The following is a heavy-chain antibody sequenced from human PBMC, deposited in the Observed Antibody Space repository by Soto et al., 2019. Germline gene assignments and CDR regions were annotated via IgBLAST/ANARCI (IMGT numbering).Heavy chain of an antibody. V-gene: IGHV3-30*18. CDR2: ISYDGSNE. CDR3: TKEYIVGTTWGYFES. Sequence: QVQLVQSGGGVVQPGRSLRLSCVASGFIFSTYGMHWVRQVPGKRLEWVAHISYDGSNEYYPDSVKSRFTVSRDNAKNTLNLQMNGLKTEDTALYYCTKEYIVGTTWGYFESWGQGALGIVSS. D-gene: IGHD1-1*01. CDR1: GFIFSTYG. J-gene: IGHJ4*02.